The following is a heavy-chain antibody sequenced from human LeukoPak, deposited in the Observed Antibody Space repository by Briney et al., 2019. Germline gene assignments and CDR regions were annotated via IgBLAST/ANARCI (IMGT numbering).Heavy chain of an antibody. CDR3: TKDPNGDYAGAFDP. Sequence: GGSLRLSCAASGFTFSSFAMTWVRQAPGKGLEWVSSITGNHGATYNIDSVKGRFTISRDNSQNTLYLQMNSLRAEDTAVYYCTKDPNGDYAGAFDPWGQGTLVTVSS. CDR2: ITGNHGAT. J-gene: IGHJ5*02. D-gene: IGHD4-17*01. CDR1: GFTFSSFA. V-gene: IGHV3-23*01.